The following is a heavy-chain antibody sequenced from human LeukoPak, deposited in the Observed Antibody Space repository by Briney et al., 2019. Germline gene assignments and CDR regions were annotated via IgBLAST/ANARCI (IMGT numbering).Heavy chain of an antibody. CDR2: ISYDGSTK. V-gene: IGHV3-30*18. CDR3: AKDRGSGYYFDY. D-gene: IGHD3-22*01. CDR1: GFTLSDYG. J-gene: IGHJ4*02. Sequence: GGSLRLSCVGSGFTLSDYGMHWVRQAPGKGLEWVAVISYDGSTKIYADSVKGRFIISRDNSKNTLYLQMNSLRAEDTAVYYCAKDRGSGYYFDYWGQGTLVTVSS.